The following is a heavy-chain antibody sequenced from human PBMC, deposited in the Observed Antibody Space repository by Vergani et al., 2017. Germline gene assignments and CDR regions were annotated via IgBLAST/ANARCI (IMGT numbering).Heavy chain of an antibody. V-gene: IGHV1-69*04. CDR3: ARDPSYYYDSSGYFDY. CDR2: IIPILGIA. CDR1: GGTFSSYA. D-gene: IGHD3-22*01. Sequence: QVQLVQSGAEVKKPGSSVKVSCKASGGTFSSYAISWVRQAPGQGLELMGRIIPILGIANYAQKFQGRVTITADKSTSTAYMELSSLRSEDTAVYYCARDPSYYYDSSGYFDYWGQGTLVTVSS. J-gene: IGHJ4*02.